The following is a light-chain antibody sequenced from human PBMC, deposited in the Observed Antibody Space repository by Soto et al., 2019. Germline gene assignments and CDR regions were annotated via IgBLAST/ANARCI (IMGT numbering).Light chain of an antibody. CDR1: SSDVGGYNY. CDR2: DVT. J-gene: IGLJ3*02. V-gene: IGLV2-14*03. CDR3: SSYTTTSTLV. Sequence: QSVLTQPASVSGSPGQSITMSCTGTSSDVGGYNYVSWYQQHPGKAPKLMIYDVTHRPSGVSDRFSGSKSGNTASLTISGLQAEDGADYYCSSYTTTSTLVFGGGTQLTVL.